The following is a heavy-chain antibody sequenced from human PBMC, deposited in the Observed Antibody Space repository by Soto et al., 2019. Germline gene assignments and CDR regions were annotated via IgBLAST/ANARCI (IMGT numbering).Heavy chain of an antibody. CDR1: GQSFSGHS. CDR3: ARGSGIVALPGELEDVNYDY. J-gene: IGHJ4*02. Sequence: QVQLQQWGAGLVKPSETLSLSCADYGQSFSGHSWAWIRHPPGKGLEWIGAINESGSRYYNPSLTSRVSISTDTSKNQFSLKLSSVSAADTAAYFCARGSGIVALPGELEDVNYDYWGQGTLVNVSS. V-gene: IGHV4-34*01. D-gene: IGHD1-1*01. CDR2: INESGSR.